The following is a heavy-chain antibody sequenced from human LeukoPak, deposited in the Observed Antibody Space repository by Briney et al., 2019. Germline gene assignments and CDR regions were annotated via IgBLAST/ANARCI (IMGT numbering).Heavy chain of an antibody. V-gene: IGHV1-18*01. J-gene: IGHJ5*02. CDR1: GYTFTSYG. Sequence: GASVKVSCKASGYTFTSYGISWVRQAPGQGLEWMGGISTYNGNTNYAQKLQGRVTMTTDTSTSTAYMELRSLRSDDTAVYYCARPLGIAAAGHWFDPWGQGTLVTVSS. CDR3: ARPLGIAAAGHWFDP. D-gene: IGHD6-13*01. CDR2: ISTYNGNT.